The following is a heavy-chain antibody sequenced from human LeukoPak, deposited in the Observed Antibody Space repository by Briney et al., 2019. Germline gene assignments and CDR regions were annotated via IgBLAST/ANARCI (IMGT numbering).Heavy chain of an antibody. D-gene: IGHD3-3*01. CDR1: GFTFSDYY. CDR2: INHSGST. CDR3: ARQSITIFGVAPGAFDI. Sequence: PGGSLRLSCAASGFTFSDYYMSWIRQPPGKGLEWIGEINHSGSTNYNPSLKSRVTISVDTSKNQFSLKLSSVTAADTAVYYCARQSITIFGVAPGAFDIWGQGTMVTVS. J-gene: IGHJ3*02. V-gene: IGHV4-34*01.